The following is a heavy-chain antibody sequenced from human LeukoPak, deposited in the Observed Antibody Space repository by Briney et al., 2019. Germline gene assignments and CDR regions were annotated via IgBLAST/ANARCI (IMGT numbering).Heavy chain of an antibody. J-gene: IGHJ4*02. CDR2: INPSGGST. Sequence: ASVKVSCKASGYTFTSYYMHWVRQAPGLGLEWMGIINPSGGSTTYAQKFQGRVTMTRDTSTSTVYMELSSLRSEDTAVYYCARDRKLSSGWSEFGYWGQGTLVTVSS. CDR1: GYTFTSYY. D-gene: IGHD6-19*01. V-gene: IGHV1-46*01. CDR3: ARDRKLSSGWSEFGY.